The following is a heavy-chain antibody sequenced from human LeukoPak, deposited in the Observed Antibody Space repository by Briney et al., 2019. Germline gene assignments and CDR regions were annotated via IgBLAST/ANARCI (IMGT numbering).Heavy chain of an antibody. V-gene: IGHV4-39*01. CDR2: IYYSGSS. J-gene: IGHJ4*02. D-gene: IGHD1-26*01. CDR1: GDSISGISYY. Sequence: SETLSLTCSVSGDSISGISYYWGWIRQPPGKGLEWIGKIYYSGSSYNNPSLESPVVISLDTSRNQFSLKLTSVTATDTAVYYYARQGAVGATGFDFWGQGILVTVSS. CDR3: ARQGAVGATGFDF.